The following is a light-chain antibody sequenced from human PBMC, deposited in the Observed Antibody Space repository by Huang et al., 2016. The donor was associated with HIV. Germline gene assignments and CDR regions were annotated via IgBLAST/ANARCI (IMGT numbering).Light chain of an antibody. CDR3: QQSYSALSS. V-gene: IGKV1-39*01. CDR1: QSISTY. J-gene: IGKJ5*01. CDR2: SAS. Sequence: IQMTQSPTSLSASVGDRVSIACRASQSISTYLNWYQQKPGEAPKLLISSASSRHSGVPSRFSGSGSGTDFTLTIRGLQLDDFATYYCQQSYSALSSFGPGTRL.